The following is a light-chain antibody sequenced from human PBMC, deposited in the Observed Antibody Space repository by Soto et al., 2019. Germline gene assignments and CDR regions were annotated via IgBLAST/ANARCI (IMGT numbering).Light chain of an antibody. Sequence: QSALTQPASVSGSPGQSITISCTGTSGDVGGYNFVSWYQQHPGKAPKLIIYEVTHRPSGVSNRFSGSKSGNTASLTISGLQAEDEADYYCSSYTASNILEVFGTGTKVTVL. J-gene: IGLJ1*01. CDR3: SSYTASNILEV. CDR1: SGDVGGYNF. CDR2: EVT. V-gene: IGLV2-14*01.